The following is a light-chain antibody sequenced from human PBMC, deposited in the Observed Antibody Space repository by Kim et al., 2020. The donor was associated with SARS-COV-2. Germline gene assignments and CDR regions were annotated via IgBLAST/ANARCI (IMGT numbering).Light chain of an antibody. Sequence: ASVGDRVTITCQASQDISNYLNWYQQKPGKAPKLLIYDASNLETGVPSRFSGSGSGTDFTFTISSLQPEDIATYYCQQYDNIPPYSFGQGTKLEI. J-gene: IGKJ2*03. CDR1: QDISNY. CDR3: QQYDNIPPYS. CDR2: DAS. V-gene: IGKV1-33*01.